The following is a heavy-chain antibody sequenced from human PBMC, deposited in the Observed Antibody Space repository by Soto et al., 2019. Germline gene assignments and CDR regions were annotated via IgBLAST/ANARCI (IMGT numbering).Heavy chain of an antibody. V-gene: IGHV3-30*18. CDR1: GFTFSSYG. D-gene: IGHD1-1*01. CDR2: ISYDGSNK. CDR3: AKDGLEHGPSYYYMDV. J-gene: IGHJ6*03. Sequence: GGSLRLSCAASGFTFSSYGMHWVRQAPGKGLEWVAVISYDGSNKYYADSVKGRFTISRDNSKNTLYLQMNSLRAEDTAVYYCAKDGLEHGPSYYYMDVWGKGTTVTVSS.